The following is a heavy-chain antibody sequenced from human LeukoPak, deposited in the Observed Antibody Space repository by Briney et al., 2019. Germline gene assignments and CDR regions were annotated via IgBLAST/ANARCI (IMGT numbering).Heavy chain of an antibody. J-gene: IGHJ6*03. D-gene: IGHD2-8*01. V-gene: IGHV3-30*02. Sequence: GGSLRLSCAASGFTFSNYGMHWVRQAPGKGLEWVGLIRSDASNEYYADSVKGRFTISRDNSKNTLYLQMNSLRAEDTAVYYCANGYCTNGVCYPYYYYYMDVWGKGTTVTVSS. CDR2: IRSDASNE. CDR1: GFTFSNYG. CDR3: ANGYCTNGVCYPYYYYYMDV.